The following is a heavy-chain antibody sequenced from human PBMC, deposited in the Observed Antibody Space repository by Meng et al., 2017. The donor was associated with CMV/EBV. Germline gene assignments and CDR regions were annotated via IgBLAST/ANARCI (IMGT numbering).Heavy chain of an antibody. J-gene: IGHJ4*02. CDR3: ARALVRTSPPDY. CDR2: ISSSGSTI. D-gene: IGHD6-6*01. Sequence: GGSLRLSCAASGFTFSDYYMSWIRQAPGKGLEWVSYISSSGSTIYYADSVKGRFTISRDNAKNALYLQMNSLRAEDTAVYYCARALVRTSPPDYWGQGTLVTVSS. CDR1: GFTFSDYY. V-gene: IGHV3-11*04.